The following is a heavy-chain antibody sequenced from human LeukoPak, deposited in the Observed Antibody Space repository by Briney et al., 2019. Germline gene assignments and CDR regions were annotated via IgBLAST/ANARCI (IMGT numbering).Heavy chain of an antibody. V-gene: IGHV3-30*01. J-gene: IGHJ6*03. CDR1: GFTFSSYA. CDR2: ISYDGNNK. D-gene: IGHD3-3*01. CDR3: ARDWRALTYYDFWSGHSDYYYYMDV. Sequence: PGGSLRLSCAASGFTFSSYAMHWVRQAPGKGLEWVAVISYDGNNKYYADSVKGRFTISRDNSKNTLYLQMNSLRAEDTAVYYCARDWRALTYYDFWSGHSDYYYYMDVWGKGTTVTVSS.